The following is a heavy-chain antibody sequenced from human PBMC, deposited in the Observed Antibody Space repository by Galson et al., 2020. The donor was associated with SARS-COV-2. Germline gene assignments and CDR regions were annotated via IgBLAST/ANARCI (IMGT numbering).Heavy chain of an antibody. Sequence: SETLSITCTAYGGSISSGSYYWSWLRQPAGTGLEWIGRIHTSGSTDYNSSLKSRVTISVDTSKNQFSLKLTSVTAADTAVYYCARWTGDTAFDIWGQGTMVTVSS. V-gene: IGHV4-61*02. CDR2: IHTSGST. CDR1: GGSISSGSYY. CDR3: ARWTGDTAFDI. D-gene: IGHD7-27*01. J-gene: IGHJ3*02.